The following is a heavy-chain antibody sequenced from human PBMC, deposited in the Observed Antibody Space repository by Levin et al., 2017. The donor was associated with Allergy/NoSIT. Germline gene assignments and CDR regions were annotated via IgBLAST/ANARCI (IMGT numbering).Heavy chain of an antibody. Sequence: SETLSLTCTVSGGSISSFYWSWIRQPPGKNLEWIGYIYYSGSTYYNPSLKSRVTISVDTSKNQLSLRLRSVTAAATAVDYCAGHHANYDNAWGPDACDTWGQGTLVTVSS. CDR3: AGHHANYDNAWGPDACDT. D-gene: IGHD3-16*01. V-gene: IGHV4-59*08. J-gene: IGHJ5*02. CDR1: GGSISSFY. CDR2: IYYSGST.